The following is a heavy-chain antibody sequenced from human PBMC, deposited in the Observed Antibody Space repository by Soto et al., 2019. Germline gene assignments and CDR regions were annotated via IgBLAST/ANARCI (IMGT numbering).Heavy chain of an antibody. CDR1: GFTFSSYE. CDR3: ARDSNQDSSGYYPLIYYYYGMDV. J-gene: IGHJ6*02. V-gene: IGHV3-48*03. CDR2: ISSSGSTI. Sequence: ESGGGLVQPGGSLRLSCAASGFTFSSYEMNWVRQAPGKGLEWVSYISSSGSTIYYADSVKGRFTISRDNAKNSLYLQMNSLRAEDTAVYYCARDSNQDSSGYYPLIYYYYGMDVWGQGTTVTVSS. D-gene: IGHD3-22*01.